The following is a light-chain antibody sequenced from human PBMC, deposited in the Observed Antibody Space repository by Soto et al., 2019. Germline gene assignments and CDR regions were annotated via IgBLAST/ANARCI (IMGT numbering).Light chain of an antibody. CDR3: QQYGSSPKT. Sequence: EIVLTQSPGALSLSPGERATLSCRASQSVVDNYLAWYQQKPGQAPRLLIYGASSRATGIPDRFSGSGSGTDFTLTISRLEPEDFAVYYCQQYGSSPKTFGQGTKVDI. J-gene: IGKJ1*01. V-gene: IGKV3-20*01. CDR1: QSVVDNY. CDR2: GAS.